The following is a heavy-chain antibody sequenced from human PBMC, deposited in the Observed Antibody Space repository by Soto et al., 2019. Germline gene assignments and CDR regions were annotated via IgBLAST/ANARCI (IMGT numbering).Heavy chain of an antibody. CDR3: VRIDREGFTGYTMDV. Sequence: EVQLVESGGGLVQPGGSLRLSCAASGFTFSSYWMSWVRQAPGKGLEWVANIKEDGSETYYVDSVKGRLTISRDNAKNSLYLQMSRLRAEDTAAFYCVRIDREGFTGYTMDVWGQGTTVTVSS. CDR2: IKEDGSET. V-gene: IGHV3-7*05. CDR1: GFTFSSYW. D-gene: IGHD5-12*01. J-gene: IGHJ6*02.